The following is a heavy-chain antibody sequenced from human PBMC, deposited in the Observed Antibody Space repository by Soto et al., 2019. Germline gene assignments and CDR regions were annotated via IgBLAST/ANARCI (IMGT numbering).Heavy chain of an antibody. V-gene: IGHV5-51*01. J-gene: IGHJ6*02. D-gene: IGHD3-3*01. CDR2: IYPGDSDT. Sequence: GESLKISCKGSGYSFTSYWIGWVRQMPGKGLEWMGIIYPGDSDTRYSPSFQGQVTISADKSISTAYLQWSSLKASDTAMYYCARRQYDFWSGSQWYYYGMDVWGQGTTVTVSS. CDR1: GYSFTSYW. CDR3: ARRQYDFWSGSQWYYYGMDV.